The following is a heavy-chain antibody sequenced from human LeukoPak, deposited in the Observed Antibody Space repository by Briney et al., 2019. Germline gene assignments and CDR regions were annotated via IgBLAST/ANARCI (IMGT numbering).Heavy chain of an antibody. CDR1: GYTFTSYY. Sequence: ASVKVSCKSSGYTFTSYYMHWVRQAPGQGLEWMGIINPSGGSTSYAQKFQGRVTMTRDTSTSTAYMELSSLRSEDTAVYYCASVLSGIAVAGSFDPWGQGTLVTVSS. CDR2: INPSGGST. CDR3: ASVLSGIAVAGSFDP. D-gene: IGHD6-19*01. J-gene: IGHJ5*02. V-gene: IGHV1-46*01.